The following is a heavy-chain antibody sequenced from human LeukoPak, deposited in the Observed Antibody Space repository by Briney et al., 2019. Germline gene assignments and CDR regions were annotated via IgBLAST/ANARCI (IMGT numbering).Heavy chain of an antibody. D-gene: IGHD3-10*01. CDR2: IYYSGST. CDR1: GGSISSYY. CDR3: VGHYYGSGKGFDP. J-gene: IGHJ5*02. V-gene: IGHV4-59*05. Sequence: SETLSLTCTVSGGSISSYYWSWLRQPPGKGLGWVGSIYYSGSTYYNPSLKSRVTISVDTSKNQFSLRLSSVTAADTAVYYCVGHYYGSGKGFDPWGQGTLVTVSS.